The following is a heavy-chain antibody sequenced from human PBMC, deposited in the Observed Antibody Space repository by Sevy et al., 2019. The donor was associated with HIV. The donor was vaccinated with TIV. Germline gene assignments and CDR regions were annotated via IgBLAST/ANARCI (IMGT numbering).Heavy chain of an antibody. CDR1: GFTFSDYY. D-gene: IGHD3-10*01. CDR2: ISSSGSNI. CDR3: ARDALWSREVHGMDV. Sequence: GGSLRLSCAASGFTFSDYYMSWIRQAPGKGLEWVSYISSSGSNIYYADSVKGRFTISRDNAKNSLYLQMNSLRAEDTAVYYCARDALWSREVHGMDVWGQGTTVTVSS. J-gene: IGHJ6*02. V-gene: IGHV3-11*01.